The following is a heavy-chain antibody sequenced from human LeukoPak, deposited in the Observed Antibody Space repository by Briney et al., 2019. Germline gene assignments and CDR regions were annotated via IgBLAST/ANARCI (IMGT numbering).Heavy chain of an antibody. D-gene: IGHD3-22*01. J-gene: IGHJ4*02. CDR1: GFTFSTYA. CDR2: ISDIGYTT. CDR3: AKYYYDGSGYYDAAPLGS. V-gene: IGHV3-23*01. Sequence: GGSLSLSCAASGFTFSTYAMSWVRQAPGKGLEWVSSISDIGYTTYYADSVRGRFTISRDNSKNTVYLQMIGLRAEDTAVYFCAKYYYDGSGYYDAAPLGSWGQGTLVTVFS.